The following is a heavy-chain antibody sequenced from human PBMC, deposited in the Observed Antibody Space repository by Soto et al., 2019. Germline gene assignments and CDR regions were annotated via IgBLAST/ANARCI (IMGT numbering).Heavy chain of an antibody. D-gene: IGHD3-22*01. CDR1: GFNFSSYA. CDR2: ISGSGGST. Sequence: PEGSLRLSCAASGFNFSSYAMSWVRQAPGKGLEWVSAISGSGGSTYYADSVKGRFTISRDNSKNTLYLQMNSLRAEDTAVYYCAKAYYDSSGYSLPGAAFDIWGQGTMVTVS. J-gene: IGHJ3*02. CDR3: AKAYYDSSGYSLPGAAFDI. V-gene: IGHV3-23*01.